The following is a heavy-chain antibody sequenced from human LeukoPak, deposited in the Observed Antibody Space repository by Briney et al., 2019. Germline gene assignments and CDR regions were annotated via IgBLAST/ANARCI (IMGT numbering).Heavy chain of an antibody. CDR1: GFTFSSYS. Sequence: QTGGSLRLSCAASGFTFSSYSMNWVRQAPGKGLEWVSYISSSSSTIYYADSVKGRFTISRDNAKNSLYLQMNSLRAEDTAVYYCARVWDCSSTSCYGGMDVWGQGTTVTVSS. CDR3: ARVWDCSSTSCYGGMDV. D-gene: IGHD2-2*01. V-gene: IGHV3-48*01. CDR2: ISSSSSTI. J-gene: IGHJ6*02.